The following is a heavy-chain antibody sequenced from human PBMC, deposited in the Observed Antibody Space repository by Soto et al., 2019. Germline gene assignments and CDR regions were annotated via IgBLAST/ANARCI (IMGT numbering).Heavy chain of an antibody. Sequence: ASVKVSCKASGFTFTSSAVQWVRQARGQRLEWIGWIVVGSGNTNYAQKFQERVTITRDMSTSTAYMELSSLRSEDTAVYYCAASDGRFLEWLLWGQGTLVTVSS. V-gene: IGHV1-58*01. CDR3: AASDGRFLEWLL. J-gene: IGHJ4*02. CDR2: IVVGSGNT. CDR1: GFTFTSSA. D-gene: IGHD3-3*01.